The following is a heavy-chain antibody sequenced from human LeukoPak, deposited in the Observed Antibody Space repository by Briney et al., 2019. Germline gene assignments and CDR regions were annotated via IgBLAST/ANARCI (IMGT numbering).Heavy chain of an antibody. J-gene: IGHJ5*02. V-gene: IGHV1-2*02. Sequence: ASVKVSCKASGYTFTGYYMHWVRQAPGQGLEWMGWINPNSGGTNYAQKFQGRVTMTRGTSISTAYMELSRLRSDDTAVYYCARSSGWYVDWFDPWGQGTLVTVSS. D-gene: IGHD6-19*01. CDR3: ARSSGWYVDWFDP. CDR1: GYTFTGYY. CDR2: INPNSGGT.